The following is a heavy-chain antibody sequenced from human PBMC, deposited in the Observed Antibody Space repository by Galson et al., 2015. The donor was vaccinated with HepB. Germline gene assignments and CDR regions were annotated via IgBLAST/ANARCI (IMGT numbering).Heavy chain of an antibody. CDR2: IRSKANSYAT. Sequence: SLRLSCAASGFTFSGSAMHWVRQASGKGLEWVGRIRSKANSYATAYAASVKGRFTISRDDSKNTAYLQMNSLKTEDTAVYYCTSGAATYHYDSSGYSGGMDVWAQGTTVTVSS. CDR3: TSGAATYHYDSSGYSGGMDV. J-gene: IGHJ6*02. D-gene: IGHD3-22*01. CDR1: GFTFSGSA. V-gene: IGHV3-73*01.